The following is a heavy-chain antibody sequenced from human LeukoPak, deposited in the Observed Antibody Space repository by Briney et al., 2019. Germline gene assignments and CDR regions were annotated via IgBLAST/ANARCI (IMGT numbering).Heavy chain of an antibody. J-gene: IGHJ5*02. CDR2: ISYDGSNK. D-gene: IGHD3-10*01. Sequence: GRSLRPSCAASGFTFSSYAMHWVRQAPGKGLGWVAVISYDGSNKYYADSVKGRFTISRDNSKNTLYLQMNSLRAEDTAVYYCARDRGYYGSGSYYHWGQGTLVTVSS. CDR1: GFTFSSYA. CDR3: ARDRGYYGSGSYYH. V-gene: IGHV3-30*04.